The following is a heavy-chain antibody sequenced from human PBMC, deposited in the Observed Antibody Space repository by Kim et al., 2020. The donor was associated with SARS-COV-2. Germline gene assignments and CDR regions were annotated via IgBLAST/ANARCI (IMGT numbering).Heavy chain of an antibody. Sequence: ASVKVSCKASGYTFTSYYMHWVRQAPGQGLEWMGIINPSGGSTSYAQKFQGRVTMTRDTSTSTVYMELSSLRSEDTAVYYCARVDTIFGVEHPPDYWGQGTLVTVSS. V-gene: IGHV1-46*01. CDR2: INPSGGST. J-gene: IGHJ4*02. CDR1: GYTFTSYY. CDR3: ARVDTIFGVEHPPDY. D-gene: IGHD3-3*01.